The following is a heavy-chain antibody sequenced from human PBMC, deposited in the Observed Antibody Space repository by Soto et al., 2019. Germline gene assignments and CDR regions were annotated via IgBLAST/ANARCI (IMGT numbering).Heavy chain of an antibody. D-gene: IGHD6-6*01. Sequence: GGSLRLSCAASGFTFGGYEMTWVRQAPGKGLEWVSYISSSGSTIYYADSVKGRFTISRDNAKNTLYLQMNSLRAEDTAVYYCAXGGSSSESKFYYYGMDVWGQGTTVTVSS. CDR2: ISSSGSTI. V-gene: IGHV3-48*03. CDR1: GFTFGGYE. J-gene: IGHJ6*02. CDR3: AXGGSSSESKFYYYGMDV.